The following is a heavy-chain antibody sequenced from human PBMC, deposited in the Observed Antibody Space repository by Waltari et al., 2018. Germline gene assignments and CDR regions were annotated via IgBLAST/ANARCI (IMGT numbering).Heavy chain of an antibody. D-gene: IGHD1-1*01. Sequence: QVQLVESGGGVVQPGGSLRLSCAASGHTFRRFAMHWVRQAPGKVLECGSFIQFDGNNKYYPDSVKGRFTGSIDNSKSVLYLQMNSLRPEDTAIYYCALGTGGTWNSNDAFDIWGQGTPVTVSS. CDR2: IQFDGNNK. CDR1: GHTFRRFA. V-gene: IGHV3-30*02. J-gene: IGHJ3*02. CDR3: ALGTGGTWNSNDAFDI.